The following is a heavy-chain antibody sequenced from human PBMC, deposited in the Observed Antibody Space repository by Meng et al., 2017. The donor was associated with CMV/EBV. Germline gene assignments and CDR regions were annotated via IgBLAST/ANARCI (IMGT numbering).Heavy chain of an antibody. D-gene: IGHD2-2*01. CDR2: ISWNSGSI. CDR3: AKDSEYLRGFIDY. J-gene: IGHJ4*02. Sequence: GGPLRLSCAAPGFTFDDYAMHWVRQAPGKGLEWVSGISWNSGSIGYADSVKGRFTISRDNAKNSLYLQMNSLRAEDTALYYCAKDSEYLRGFIDYWGQGTLVTVSS. CDR1: GFTFDDYA. V-gene: IGHV3-9*01.